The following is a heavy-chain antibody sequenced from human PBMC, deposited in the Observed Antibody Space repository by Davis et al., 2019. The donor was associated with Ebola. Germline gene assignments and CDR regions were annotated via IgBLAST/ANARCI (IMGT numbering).Heavy chain of an antibody. Sequence: GSLRLSCTISGASISSYYWNWIRQPPGKGLEWIGYMYYSGITDYNPSLRSRVTVSVDTSKNQFSLRLTSVTAADTAVYYCAKVGLGYLYLDYWGQGTLVTVSS. J-gene: IGHJ4*02. CDR3: AKVGLGYLYLDY. CDR1: GASISSYY. D-gene: IGHD6-19*01. CDR2: MYYSGIT. V-gene: IGHV4-59*01.